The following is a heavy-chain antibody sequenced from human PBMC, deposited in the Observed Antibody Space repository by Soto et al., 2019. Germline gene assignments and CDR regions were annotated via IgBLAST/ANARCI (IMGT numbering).Heavy chain of an antibody. V-gene: IGHV3-72*01. CDR1: GFTFSDHY. Sequence: GGSLRLSCAASGFTFSDHYMDWVRQAPGKGLEWVGRTRNKANSYTTEYAASVKGRFTISRDDSKNSLYLQMNSLKTEDTAVYYCARVTYSSGFQVFDYWGQGTLVTVSS. D-gene: IGHD6-19*01. J-gene: IGHJ4*02. CDR2: TRNKANSYTT. CDR3: ARVTYSSGFQVFDY.